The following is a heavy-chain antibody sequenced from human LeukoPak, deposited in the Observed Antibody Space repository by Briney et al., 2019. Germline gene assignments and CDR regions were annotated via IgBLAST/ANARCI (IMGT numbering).Heavy chain of an antibody. D-gene: IGHD1-26*01. CDR2: IIPIFGTA. Sequence: SVKVSCKASGYTFTGYYMHWVRQAPGQGLEWMGGIIPIFGTANYAQKFQGRVTITADESTSTAYMELSSLRSEDTAVYYCARDLSVHPDSDQLDYWGQGTLVTVSS. CDR1: GYTFTGYY. CDR3: ARDLSVHPDSDQLDY. J-gene: IGHJ4*02. V-gene: IGHV1-69*13.